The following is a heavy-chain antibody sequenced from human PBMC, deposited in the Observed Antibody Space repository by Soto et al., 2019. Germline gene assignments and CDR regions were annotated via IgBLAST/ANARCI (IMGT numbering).Heavy chain of an antibody. CDR3: ARDFFDSSDYTTNWFDP. Sequence: SETLSLTCAVSGGSISSGGYYWSWIRQHPGKGLEGIGYIYYSGSAYYNPSLKSRVTISVDTSKNQFSLKLTSVTAADAALYYCARDFFDSSDYTTNWFDPWGQGTLVTVSS. CDR1: GGSISSGGYY. V-gene: IGHV4-31*11. CDR2: IYYSGSA. J-gene: IGHJ5*02. D-gene: IGHD3-22*01.